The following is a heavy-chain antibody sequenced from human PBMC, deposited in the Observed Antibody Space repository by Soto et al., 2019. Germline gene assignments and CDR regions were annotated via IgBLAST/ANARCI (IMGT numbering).Heavy chain of an antibody. D-gene: IGHD6-25*01. CDR2: VFPSGNT. CDR1: CHSVIGDFY. CDR3: VGYTASRNWFDP. V-gene: IGHV4-38-2*01. J-gene: IGHJ5*02. Sequence: SSETLSLTCAFSCHSVIGDFYWGWIRQSPGKGLEWIGSVFPSGNTYYNPSFKSRVAIATDTAKNQVSLQVTSVTDADTALYYCVGYTASRNWFDPWGQGTLVTVSS.